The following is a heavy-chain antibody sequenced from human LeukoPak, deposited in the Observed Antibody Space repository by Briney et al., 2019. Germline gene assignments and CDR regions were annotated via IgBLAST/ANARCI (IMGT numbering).Heavy chain of an antibody. CDR3: ARGFTSLESYYRPFYFDD. Sequence: PGGSLRLSCAASGFILNTYEMNWVRQAPGKGLEWVAYISNTGKTIHYTDSVKGRFTISRDSAKNSLYLQMTSLRVEDTAVYHCARGFTSLESYYRPFYFDDWGQGTLVTVSS. V-gene: IGHV3-48*03. CDR2: ISNTGKTI. J-gene: IGHJ4*02. CDR1: GFILNTYE. D-gene: IGHD3-10*01.